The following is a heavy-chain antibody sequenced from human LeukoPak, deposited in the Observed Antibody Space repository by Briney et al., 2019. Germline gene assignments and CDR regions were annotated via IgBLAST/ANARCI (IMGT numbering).Heavy chain of an antibody. CDR3: AKAGFFGAVDMATTYGPDY. V-gene: IGHV3-23*01. Sequence: PGGSLRLSCAASGYTFSSYAMSWVRQAPGKGLEWVSAISGSGGSTYYADSVKGRFTISRDNSKNTLYLQMNSLRAEDTAVYYCAKAGFFGAVDMATTYGPDYWGQGTLVTVSS. J-gene: IGHJ4*02. D-gene: IGHD5-24*01. CDR2: ISGSGGST. CDR1: GYTFSSYA.